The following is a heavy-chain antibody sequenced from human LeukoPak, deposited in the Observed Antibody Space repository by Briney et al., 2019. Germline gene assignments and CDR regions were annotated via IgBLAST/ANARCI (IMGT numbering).Heavy chain of an antibody. V-gene: IGHV3-21*01. Sequence: GGSLRLSCAASGFTFSSYWMHWVRQAPGKGLKWVSSMNSGSHYKEYAHSVKGRFIISRDNAKNSLYLQMNSLRAEDTAVYYCVRSTSPPQFDYWGQGILVSVSS. D-gene: IGHD2-2*01. CDR3: VRSTSPPQFDY. CDR2: MNSGSHYK. CDR1: GFTFSSYW. J-gene: IGHJ4*02.